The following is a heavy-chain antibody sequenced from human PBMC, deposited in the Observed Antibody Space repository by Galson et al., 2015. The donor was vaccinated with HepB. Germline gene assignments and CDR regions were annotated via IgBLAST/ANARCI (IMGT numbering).Heavy chain of an antibody. V-gene: IGHV3-49*03. CDR2: IRSKAYGGTT. J-gene: IGHJ3*01. CDR1: GFTFGDYA. Sequence: SLRLSCAASGFTFGDYAMSWFRQAPGKGLEWVGFIRSKAYGGTTDYAASVKGRLTISRDDSKSIAYLQINALKTEDTAVYYCTRRAGTKGDAFDVWGQGTMVTVSS. CDR3: TRRAGTKGDAFDV. D-gene: IGHD6-19*01.